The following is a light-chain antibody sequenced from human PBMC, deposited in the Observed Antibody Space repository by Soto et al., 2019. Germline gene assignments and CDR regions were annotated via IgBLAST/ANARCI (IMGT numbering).Light chain of an antibody. CDR2: DAS. V-gene: IGKV1-33*01. Sequence: DIQMTQSPSSLSASVGDRVTITCQASHDISNFLNWYQQKPGKPPKLLIYDASILETGVPSRFSGSGSGTEFTLTISSLEPDDFATYYCQQYDSYPYTFGQGTKVEIK. J-gene: IGKJ2*01. CDR3: QQYDSYPYT. CDR1: HDISNF.